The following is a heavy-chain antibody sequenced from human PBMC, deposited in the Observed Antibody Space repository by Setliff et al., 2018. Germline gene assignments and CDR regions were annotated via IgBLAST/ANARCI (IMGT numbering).Heavy chain of an antibody. CDR2: ITIDDAYS. CDR3: AKDTHYYASSGYYCFDF. D-gene: IGHD3-22*01. V-gene: IGHV3-23*01. CDR1: GFSFRTYA. J-gene: IGHJ4*02. Sequence: GGSLRLSCAASGFSFRTYAMSWVRQAPGKGLEWVSTITIDDAYSYYADSVKGRFTISRDNSQNTLYLQMNSLRAEDTAVYYCAKDTHYYASSGYYCFDFWGQGTLVTVSS.